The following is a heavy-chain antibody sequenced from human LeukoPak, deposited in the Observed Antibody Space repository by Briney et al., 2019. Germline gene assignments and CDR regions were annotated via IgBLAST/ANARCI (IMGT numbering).Heavy chain of an antibody. CDR2: IYYSGST. Sequence: PSETLSLTCSVSGGSITSHYWSWIRQPPGKGLEWIGYIYYSGSTNYNPSLKSRVTISVDTSKNQFSLKLSSVTAADTAVYYCARDSRSDAFDIWGQGTMVTVSS. CDR3: ARDSRSDAFDI. J-gene: IGHJ3*02. CDR1: GGSITSHY. V-gene: IGHV4-59*11.